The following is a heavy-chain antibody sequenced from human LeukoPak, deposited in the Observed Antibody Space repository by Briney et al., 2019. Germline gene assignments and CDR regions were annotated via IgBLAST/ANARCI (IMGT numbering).Heavy chain of an antibody. CDR2: ISSDGGST. Sequence: GGSLRLSCAASGFTFSTYWMHWVRQAPGKGLVCVSRISSDGGSTTYADSVKGRFTISRDNAKNTLFLQMNSLRADDTAVYYCARSPNCGGDCSWGQGTLVTVSS. J-gene: IGHJ5*02. D-gene: IGHD2-21*02. CDR1: GFTFSTYW. CDR3: ARSPNCGGDCS. V-gene: IGHV3-74*01.